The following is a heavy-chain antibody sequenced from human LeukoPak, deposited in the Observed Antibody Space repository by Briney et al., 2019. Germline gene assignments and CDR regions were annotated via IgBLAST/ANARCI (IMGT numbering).Heavy chain of an antibody. CDR1: GGSISSGAYY. V-gene: IGHV4-31*03. CDR3: ARYYYDSSGYYYRENPINWFDP. CDR2: IYNSGST. J-gene: IGHJ5*02. Sequence: SSQTLSLTCTVSGGSISSGAYYWSWIRQHPGKGLEWIGYIYNSGSTYYNPSLKSRVTISVDTSKNQFSLRLSSVTAADTAVYYCARYYYDSSGYYYRENPINWFDPWGQGTLVTVSS. D-gene: IGHD3-22*01.